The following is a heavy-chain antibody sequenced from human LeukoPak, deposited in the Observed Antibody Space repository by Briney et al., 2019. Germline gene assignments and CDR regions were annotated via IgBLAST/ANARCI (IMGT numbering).Heavy chain of an antibody. Sequence: GGSLRLSCAASGFTFSSYSMNWVRQAPGKGLEWVSSISSSSSYIYYADSVKGRFTISRDNAKNSLYLQMNSLRAEDTAVYYCATGYCSSTSCRILGYRGQGTLVTVSS. J-gene: IGHJ4*02. CDR2: ISSSSSYI. CDR3: ATGYCSSTSCRILGY. CDR1: GFTFSSYS. D-gene: IGHD2-2*01. V-gene: IGHV3-21*01.